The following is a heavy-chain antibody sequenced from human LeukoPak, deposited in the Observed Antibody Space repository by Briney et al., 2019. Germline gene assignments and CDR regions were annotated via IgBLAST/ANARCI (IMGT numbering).Heavy chain of an antibody. CDR3: ATTDKNRYYINV. J-gene: IGHJ6*01. D-gene: IGHD2-21*01. CDR1: GNSINIYS. V-gene: IGHV4-59*12. Sequence: ETLSLTCTVSGNSINIYSWNWIRQSPEKGLEWIAYMYYSGTTNYNPSLENRAAISLDLSRHQFSLRLSSVTAADTAVYFCATTDKNRYYINVWGPGTTVIVSS. CDR2: MYYSGTT.